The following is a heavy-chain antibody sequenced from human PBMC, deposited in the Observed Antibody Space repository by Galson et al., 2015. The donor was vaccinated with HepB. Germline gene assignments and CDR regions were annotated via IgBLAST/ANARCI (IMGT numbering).Heavy chain of an antibody. V-gene: IGHV3-7*03. J-gene: IGHJ6*04. CDR2: IKQDGSEE. CDR3: ARDHPYDFWSGRLDV. CDR1: GFMFSSYW. D-gene: IGHD3-3*01. Sequence: SLRLSCAASGFMFSSYWMTWVRQAPGKGLEWVANIKQDGSEEYYVDSVKGRFSIYRDNDKNSLFLQMNSLRAEDTAVYYCARDHPYDFWSGRLDVWGKGTTVTASS.